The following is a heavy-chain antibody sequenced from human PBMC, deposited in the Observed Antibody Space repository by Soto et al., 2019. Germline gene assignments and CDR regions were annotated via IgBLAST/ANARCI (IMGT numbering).Heavy chain of an antibody. CDR2: IYHTGRT. CDR1: GDSISRTSYY. J-gene: IGHJ4*02. V-gene: IGHV4-39*01. Sequence: SETLSLTCTVSGDSISRTSYYWVLVRQHQGKGLEWIGSIYHTGRTNHNPSLRSRVTISVDTSENQFFLRLTSVTAVDTAVYYCARVKDFGNLFDSWGQG. CDR3: ARVKDFGNLFDS. D-gene: IGHD4-4*01.